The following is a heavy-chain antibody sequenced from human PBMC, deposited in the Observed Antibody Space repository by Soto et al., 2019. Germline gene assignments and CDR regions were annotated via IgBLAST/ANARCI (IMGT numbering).Heavy chain of an antibody. J-gene: IGHJ4*02. Sequence: PSETLSLTCTVSGGSISSYYWSWIRQPPGKGLEWIGYIYYSGSTNYNPSLKSRVTISVDTSKNQFSLKLSSVTAADTAVYYCARESYYYDSSGPVFFDYWGQGTLVTVSS. D-gene: IGHD3-22*01. V-gene: IGHV4-59*01. CDR1: GGSISSYY. CDR3: ARESYYYDSSGPVFFDY. CDR2: IYYSGST.